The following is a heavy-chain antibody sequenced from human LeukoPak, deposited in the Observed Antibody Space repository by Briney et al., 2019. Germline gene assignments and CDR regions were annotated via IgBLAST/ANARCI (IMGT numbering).Heavy chain of an antibody. D-gene: IGHD2-2*01. CDR3: ARHTSPTFDY. V-gene: IGHV1-46*01. CDR2: IDPSAGST. J-gene: IGHJ4*02. CDR1: GYTFTNYY. Sequence: GASVKVSCKASGYTFTNYYMHWVRQAPGQGLEWMGVIDPSAGSTTYAQKFQGRVAFTWDTSISTAYMELSSLRSEDTAVYYCARHTSPTFDYWGQGTLVTVSS.